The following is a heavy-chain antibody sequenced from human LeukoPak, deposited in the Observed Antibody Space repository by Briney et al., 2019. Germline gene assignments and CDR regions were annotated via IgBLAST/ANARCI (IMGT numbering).Heavy chain of an antibody. CDR3: ARLYLPYTSAWYGSAFDI. D-gene: IGHD6-13*01. CDR1: GYSFTSYW. J-gene: IGHJ3*02. V-gene: IGHV5-51*01. CDR2: THPGDSDT. Sequence: GESLKISCKGSGYSFTSYWIGWVRQMPGKGLEWMGITHPGDSDTRYSPSFQGLVTISADKSISTAHLQWSSLKASDTAMYYCARLYLPYTSAWYGSAFDIWGQGTMVTVSS.